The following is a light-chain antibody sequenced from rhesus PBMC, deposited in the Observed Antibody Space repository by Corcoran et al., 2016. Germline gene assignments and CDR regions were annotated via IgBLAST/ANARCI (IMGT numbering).Light chain of an antibody. CDR2: TAS. V-gene: IGKV1-74*01. CDR1: ENVNKY. Sequence: DIQMTQSPSSLSASVGDRVTLTCRASENVNKYLNWYQQKPGKAPKLLLYTASTLQRGVPSRFSGGGSVTDYTFTISSLQSEEVATYYCQQSYGTPRTFGQGTKVEIK. J-gene: IGKJ1*01. CDR3: QQSYGTPRT.